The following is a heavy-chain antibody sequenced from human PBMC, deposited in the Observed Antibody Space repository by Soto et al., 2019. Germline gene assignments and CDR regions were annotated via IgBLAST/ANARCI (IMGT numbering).Heavy chain of an antibody. J-gene: IGHJ4*02. D-gene: IGHD3-9*01. Sequence: PGGSLRLSCAASGFTFSSYAMHWVRPAPGEGLEWVAVISYDGSNKYYADSVKGRFTISRDNSKNTLYLQMNSLRAEDTAVYYCARAHSPYDILTGYPIYYWGQGPLVTVSS. V-gene: IGHV3-30-3*01. CDR2: ISYDGSNK. CDR3: ARAHSPYDILTGYPIYY. CDR1: GFTFSSYA.